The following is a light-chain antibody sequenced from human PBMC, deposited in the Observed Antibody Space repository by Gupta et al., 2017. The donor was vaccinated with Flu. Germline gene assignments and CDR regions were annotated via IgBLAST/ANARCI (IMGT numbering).Light chain of an antibody. V-gene: IGLV3-19*01. J-gene: IGLJ2*01. CDR3: NPQDSTDNNKAV. CDR2: DKN. CDR1: SLRKSY. Sequence: TARTTCQADSLRKSYESCYQQKPDQAPVLFLYDKNIRPSGAPARFSCSSSGNTAALTITGAPAEEEAAYYCNPQDSTDNNKAVFGGGTKLTVL.